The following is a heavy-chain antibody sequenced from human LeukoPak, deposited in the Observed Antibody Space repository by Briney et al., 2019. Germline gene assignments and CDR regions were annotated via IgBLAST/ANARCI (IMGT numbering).Heavy chain of an antibody. J-gene: IGHJ1*01. CDR3: ARYGLVEFRDAFQY. D-gene: IGHD6-6*01. CDR1: GASITTTNFW. Sequence: PSETLSLTCSVSGASITTTNFWWTWIRQSPGRGLEWIGYIHDRGSDKYNPALESPATLSVDTSKNQFSLKLNSVTAADTAVYYCARYGLVEFRDAFQYWGQGILVSVSS. V-gene: IGHV4-61*01. CDR2: IHDRGSD.